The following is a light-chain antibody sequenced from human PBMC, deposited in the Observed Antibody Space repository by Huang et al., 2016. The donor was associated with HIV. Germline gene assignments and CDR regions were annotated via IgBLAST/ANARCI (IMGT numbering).Light chain of an antibody. CDR1: QNIGDN. J-gene: IGKJ3*01. V-gene: IGKV3-15*01. CDR3: QQFNNWPPRFT. CDR2: GAS. Sequence: EIVMTQSPATLSVSPGDRATLSCRARQNIGDNLTWYQHKPGQAPRLLIYGASTRATGIPPRFSGSGSGTEFTLTISGLESEDFAVYYCQQFNNWPPRFTFGPGTTVDVK.